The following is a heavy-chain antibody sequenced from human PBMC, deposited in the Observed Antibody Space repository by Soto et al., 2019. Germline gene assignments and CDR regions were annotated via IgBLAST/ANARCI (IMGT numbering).Heavy chain of an antibody. CDR1: GFTFSSYA. D-gene: IGHD5-12*01. V-gene: IGHV3-23*01. J-gene: IGHJ6*02. CDR3: AKGIRRVGGYDTFYYYYGMDV. CDR2: ISGSGGGT. Sequence: GGSLRLACAASGFTFSSYAMSWVRQAPGKGLEWVSAISGSGGGTYYADSVKGRFTISRDNSKNTLYLQMSSLRAEDTAVYYCAKGIRRVGGYDTFYYYYGMDVWGQGTTVTVSS.